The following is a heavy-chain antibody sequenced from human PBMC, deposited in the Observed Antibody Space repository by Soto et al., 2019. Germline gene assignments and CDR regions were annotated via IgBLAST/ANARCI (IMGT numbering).Heavy chain of an antibody. CDR1: GGSVSSGSYY. CDR2: IYYSGST. V-gene: IGHV4-61*01. D-gene: IGHD2-2*01. J-gene: IGHJ6*02. CDR3: ARGGIVVVPAAIYYYGMNV. Sequence: SETLSLTCTVSGGSVSSGSYYWSWIRQPPGKGLEWIGYIYYSGSTNYNPSLKSRVTISVDTSKNQFSLKLSSVTAADTAVYYCARGGIVVVPAAIYYYGMNVWGQGPTVTVSS.